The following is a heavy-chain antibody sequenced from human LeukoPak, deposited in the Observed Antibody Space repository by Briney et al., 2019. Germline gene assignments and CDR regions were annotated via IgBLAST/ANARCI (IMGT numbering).Heavy chain of an antibody. CDR2: MNPNSGNT. CDR1: GYTFTSYD. CDR3: ARVIVGAVNWFDP. J-gene: IGHJ5*02. V-gene: IGHV1-8*03. Sequence: ASVKVSCKASGYTFTSYDINWVRQATGQGLEWMGWMNPNSGNTGYAQKFQGRVTITADKSTSTAYMELSSLRSEDTAVYYCARVIVGAVNWFDPWGQGTLVTVSS. D-gene: IGHD1-26*01.